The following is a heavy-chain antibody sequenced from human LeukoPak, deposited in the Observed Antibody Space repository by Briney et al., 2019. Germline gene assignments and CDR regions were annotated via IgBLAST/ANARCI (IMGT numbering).Heavy chain of an antibody. D-gene: IGHD3-16*01. CDR2: IYYSGST. Sequence: PSETLSLTCTVSGGSISSSSYYWGWIRQPPGKGLEWIGSIYYSGSTYYNPSLKSRVTISVDTSKNQFSLKLSSVTAADTAVYYCARIRRPLRGYFDHWGQGTLVTVSS. CDR3: ARIRRPLRGYFDH. V-gene: IGHV4-39*07. CDR1: GGSISSSSYY. J-gene: IGHJ4*02.